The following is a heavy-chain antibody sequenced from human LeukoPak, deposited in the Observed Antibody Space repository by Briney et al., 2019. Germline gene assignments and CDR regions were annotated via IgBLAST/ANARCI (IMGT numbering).Heavy chain of an antibody. CDR3: ASGGVGDCSGGSCYFWFDP. J-gene: IGHJ5*02. CDR2: IYYSGST. V-gene: IGHV4-59*01. Sequence: PSETLSLTCTASGGSISSYCWSWIRQPPGKGLEWIGYIYYSGSTNYNPSLKSRVTISVDSSKTQFSLKLSSVTAADTAVSYCASGGVGDCSGGSCYFWFDPWGQGTLVTVSS. CDR1: GGSISSYC. D-gene: IGHD2-15*01.